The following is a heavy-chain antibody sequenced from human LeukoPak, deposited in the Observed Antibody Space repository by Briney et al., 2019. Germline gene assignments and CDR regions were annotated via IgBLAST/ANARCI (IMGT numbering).Heavy chain of an antibody. V-gene: IGHV3-21*06. D-gene: IGHD4-23*01. CDR3: ARDYGGSSPFDY. CDR1: GFTFISYS. CDR2: ISSRSNYI. J-gene: IGHJ4*02. Sequence: KSGGSLRLSCAASGFTFISYSMNWVRQAPGKGLEWVSSISSRSNYIYYADSVKGRFTISRDNAKNSLYLQMNSLRAEDTAAYYCARDYGGSSPFDYWGQGTLVTVSS.